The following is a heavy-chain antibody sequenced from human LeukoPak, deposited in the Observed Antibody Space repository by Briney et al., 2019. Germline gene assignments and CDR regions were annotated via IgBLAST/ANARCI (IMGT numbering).Heavy chain of an antibody. J-gene: IGHJ6*03. V-gene: IGHV3-20*04. CDR3: ARAGEMRYMDV. D-gene: IGHD5-24*01. CDR1: GFTFDDYG. Sequence: GGSLRLSCAASGFTFDDYGMSWVRQAPGKGLEWVSGINWNGGSTGYADSVKGRFTTSRDNAKNSLFLQMNSLRVDDTATYYCARAGEMRYMDVWGKGTAVAVS. CDR2: INWNGGST.